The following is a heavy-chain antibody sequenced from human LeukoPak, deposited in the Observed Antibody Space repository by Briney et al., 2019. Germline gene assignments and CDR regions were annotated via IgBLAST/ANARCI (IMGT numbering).Heavy chain of an antibody. Sequence: GGSLRLSCAASGFTFSDYYMSWIRQAPGKGLEWVSYISSSGSTIYYADSVKGRFTISRDNAKNSLYLQMNSLRAEDTAVYYCASSIQLWPPFYYGMDVWGQGTTVTASS. CDR3: ASSIQLWPPFYYGMDV. CDR1: GFTFSDYY. J-gene: IGHJ6*02. V-gene: IGHV3-11*01. D-gene: IGHD5-18*01. CDR2: ISSSGSTI.